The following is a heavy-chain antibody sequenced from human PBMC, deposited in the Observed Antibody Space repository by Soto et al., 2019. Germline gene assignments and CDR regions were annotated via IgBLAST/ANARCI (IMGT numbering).Heavy chain of an antibody. Sequence: SETLSLTCTVSGGSISGFYWTWIRQPPGKGLEWVGFIYYTGKTSYTPSLRGRVTISQDTSRNQFSLRLNSVTTADTAVYYCTRSSTGYAFDIWGQGTMVTVSS. J-gene: IGHJ3*02. CDR2: IYYTGKT. CDR1: GGSISGFY. CDR3: TRSSTGYAFDI. D-gene: IGHD2-8*02. V-gene: IGHV4-59*01.